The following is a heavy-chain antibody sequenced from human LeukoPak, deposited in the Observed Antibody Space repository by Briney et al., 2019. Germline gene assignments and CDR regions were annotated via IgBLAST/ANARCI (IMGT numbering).Heavy chain of an antibody. V-gene: IGHV1-8*01. D-gene: IGHD2-2*01. Sequence: ASVKVSCKASGYTFTSYDINWVRQATGQGLEWMGWMNPNSGNTGYAQKFQGRVTMTRNTSISTAYMELSSLRSEDTAVYYCARGLVPAAISYYYYYYYMDVWGKGTTVTVSS. J-gene: IGHJ6*03. CDR2: MNPNSGNT. CDR1: GYTFTSYD. CDR3: ARGLVPAAISYYYYYYYMDV.